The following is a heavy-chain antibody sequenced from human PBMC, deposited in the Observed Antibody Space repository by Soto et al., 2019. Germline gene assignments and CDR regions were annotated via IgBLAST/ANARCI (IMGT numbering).Heavy chain of an antibody. Sequence: SETLSLTCAVYGGSFSGYYWSWIRQPPGKGLEWIGEINHSGSTNYNPSLKSRVTISVDTSKNQFSLKLSSVTAADTAVYYCARGGRGQTYYYSGMDVWGQGTTVTVSS. CDR3: ARGGRGQTYYYSGMDV. D-gene: IGHD2-15*01. V-gene: IGHV4-34*01. CDR2: INHSGST. CDR1: GGSFSGYY. J-gene: IGHJ6*02.